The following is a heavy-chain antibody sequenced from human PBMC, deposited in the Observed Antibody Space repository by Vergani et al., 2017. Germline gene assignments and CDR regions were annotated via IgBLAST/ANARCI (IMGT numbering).Heavy chain of an antibody. D-gene: IGHD4-17*01. Sequence: QLQLQESGPGLVKPSETLSLTCTVSGGSISSSSYSWGWIRQPPGKGLEWIGSIYYRGSTYYNPSLKSRVTISVDTSKNQFSLKLSSVTAADTAVYYCARDVGVYGDRSYYYYGMDVWGQGTTVTVSS. J-gene: IGHJ6*02. V-gene: IGHV4-39*07. CDR2: IYYRGST. CDR3: ARDVGVYGDRSYYYYGMDV. CDR1: GGSISSSSYS.